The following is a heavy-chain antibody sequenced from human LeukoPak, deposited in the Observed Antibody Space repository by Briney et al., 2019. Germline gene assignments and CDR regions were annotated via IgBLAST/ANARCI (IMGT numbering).Heavy chain of an antibody. D-gene: IGHD2-2*01. CDR2: ISPNSGAT. Sequence: ASVKVSCKASGYTFTGYYMHWVRQAPGQGLEWMGRISPNSGATNYAQKFQGRVTMTRDTSISTAYMELSRLKSDDTAVYYCARGVPAASPWWFDPWGQGTLVTVSS. CDR1: GYTFTGYY. J-gene: IGHJ5*02. V-gene: IGHV1-2*06. CDR3: ARGVPAASPWWFDP.